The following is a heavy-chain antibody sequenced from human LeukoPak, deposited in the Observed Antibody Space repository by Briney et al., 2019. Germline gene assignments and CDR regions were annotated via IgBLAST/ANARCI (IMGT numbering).Heavy chain of an antibody. CDR1: GYTFTSYD. Sequence: ASVKVSCKASGYTFTSYDINWVRQATGQGLEWMGWMNPNSGNTGYAQKFQGRVTRTRNTSISTAYMELSSLRSEDTAVYFCARDCYDILPGYYMWFDPWGQGTLVTVPS. CDR2: MNPNSGNT. V-gene: IGHV1-8*01. J-gene: IGHJ5*02. D-gene: IGHD3-9*01. CDR3: ARDCYDILPGYYMWFDP.